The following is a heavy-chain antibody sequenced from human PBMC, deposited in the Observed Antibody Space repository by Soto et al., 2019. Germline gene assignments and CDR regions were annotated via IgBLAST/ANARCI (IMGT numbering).Heavy chain of an antibody. J-gene: IGHJ2*01. CDR2: IYDSGST. CDR3: ARDVIPLTTDRYFDL. Sequence: QLQLRESGPGLVKPSETLSLTCTVSGGSISGGVGGLYYWSWIRQPPGKGLAWIGYIYDSGSTYYNPSLSSRVTISVDTSKNQCSLRLSSVTAADTAVYYCARDVIPLTTDRYFDLWGRDTLVTVSS. D-gene: IGHD4-17*01. V-gene: IGHV4-30-4*01. CDR1: GGSISGGVGGLYY.